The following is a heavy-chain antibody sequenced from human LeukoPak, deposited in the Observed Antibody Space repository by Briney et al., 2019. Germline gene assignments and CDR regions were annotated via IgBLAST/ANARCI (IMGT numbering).Heavy chain of an antibody. CDR1: GFTFNNYV. Sequence: GGSLRLSCAASGFTFNNYVMHWVRQAPGKGLEWVALIWYDGGNKCYADSVKGRFTISGDKSKNTVFLQMSSLTAEDTAVYYCARPSGSYYFDYWGQGTLVTVSS. CDR2: IWYDGGNK. J-gene: IGHJ4*02. D-gene: IGHD1-26*01. CDR3: ARPSGSYYFDY. V-gene: IGHV3-33*01.